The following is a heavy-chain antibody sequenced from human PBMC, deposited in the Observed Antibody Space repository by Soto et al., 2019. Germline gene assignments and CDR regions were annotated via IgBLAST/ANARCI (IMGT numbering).Heavy chain of an antibody. CDR3: AKDYYGSGSTGNFDY. Sequence: PGGSLRLSCAASGFTFDDYAMHWVRQAPGKGLEWVSGISWNSGSIGYADSVKGRFTISRDNAKNSLYLQMNSLRAEDTALYYCAKDYYGSGSTGNFDYWGQGTLVTVSS. V-gene: IGHV3-9*01. CDR1: GFTFDDYA. CDR2: ISWNSGSI. D-gene: IGHD3-10*01. J-gene: IGHJ4*02.